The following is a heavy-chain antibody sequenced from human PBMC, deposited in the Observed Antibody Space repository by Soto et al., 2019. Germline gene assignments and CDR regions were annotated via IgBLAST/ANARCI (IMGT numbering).Heavy chain of an antibody. Sequence: ASVKVSCKASGYTFTSYGISWVRQAPGQGLEWMGWISAYNGNTNYAQKLQGRVTMTTDTSTSTAYMELRSLRSGDTAVYYCARDEGSIAAPRSYYYYGMDVWGQGTTVTVSS. J-gene: IGHJ6*02. D-gene: IGHD6-6*01. CDR3: ARDEGSIAAPRSYYYYGMDV. V-gene: IGHV1-18*01. CDR1: GYTFTSYG. CDR2: ISAYNGNT.